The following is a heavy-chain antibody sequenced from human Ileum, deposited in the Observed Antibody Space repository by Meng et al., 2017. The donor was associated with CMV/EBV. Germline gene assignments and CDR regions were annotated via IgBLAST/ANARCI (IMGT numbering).Heavy chain of an antibody. CDR3: AKGRVGYTYGYGMDV. J-gene: IGHJ6*02. V-gene: IGHV3-23*01. CDR1: GFTFSRYR. CDR2: ISGSGGSI. Sequence: GGSLRLSCATSGFTFSRYRMSWVRQAPGKGLEWVSTISGSGGSIYYADSVKGRFTISRDNSKNTLYLQMNSLRAEDTAVYYCAKGRVGYTYGYGMDVWGQGTMVTVSS. D-gene: IGHD5-18*01.